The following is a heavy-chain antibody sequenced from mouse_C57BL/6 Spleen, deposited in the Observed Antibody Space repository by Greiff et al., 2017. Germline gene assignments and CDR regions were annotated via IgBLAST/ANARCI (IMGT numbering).Heavy chain of an antibody. V-gene: IGHV1-54*01. CDR3: ARGTTMITYFDY. D-gene: IGHD2-4*01. J-gene: IGHJ2*01. CDR2: INPGSGGT. Sequence: QVQLQQSGAELVRPGTSVKVSCKASGYAFTNYLIEWVKQRPGQGLEWIGVINPGSGGTNYNEKFMGKATLTADKSSSTAYMQLSSLTSEDSAVYFCARGTTMITYFDYWGQGTTLTVSS. CDR1: GYAFTNYL.